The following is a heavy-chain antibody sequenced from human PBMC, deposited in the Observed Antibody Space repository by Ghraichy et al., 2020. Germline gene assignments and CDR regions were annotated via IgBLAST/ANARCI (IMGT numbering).Heavy chain of an antibody. D-gene: IGHD3-16*01. CDR2: IYTSGST. V-gene: IGHV4-4*07. Sequence: SETLSLTCTVSGGSISSYYWSWIRQPAGKGLEWIGRIYTSGSTNYNPSLKSRVTLSVDTSKNQFSLKLSSVTAADTAVYYCARDLFGTSGVWEPDAFDIWGQGTMVTVPS. J-gene: IGHJ3*02. CDR1: GGSISSYY. CDR3: ARDLFGTSGVWEPDAFDI.